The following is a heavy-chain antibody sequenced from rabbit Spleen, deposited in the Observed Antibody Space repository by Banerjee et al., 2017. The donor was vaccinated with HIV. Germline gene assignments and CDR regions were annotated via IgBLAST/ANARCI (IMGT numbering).Heavy chain of an antibody. CDR3: ARDLVTVIGWNFSL. D-gene: IGHD1-1*01. CDR2: IYTGDGNT. CDR1: GFSFSNKAV. V-gene: IGHV1S45*01. J-gene: IGHJ6*01. Sequence: QEQLVESGGGLVKPEGSLKLSCTASGFSFSNKAVMCWVRQAPGKGLEWIACIYTGDGNTYYASWAKGRCTISKTSSTTVTLQMTSLTAADTATYFCARDLVTVIGWNFSLWGQGTLVTVS.